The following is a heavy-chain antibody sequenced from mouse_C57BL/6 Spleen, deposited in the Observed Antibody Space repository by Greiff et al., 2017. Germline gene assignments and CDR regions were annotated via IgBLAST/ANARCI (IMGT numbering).Heavy chain of an antibody. Sequence: EVQRVESGGGLVKPGGSLKLSCAASGFTFSSYAMSWVRQTPEKRLEWVATISDGGSYTYYPDNVKGRFTISRDNAKNNLYLQMSHLKSEDTAMYYCARGDGSSWDYWGQGTTLTVSS. CDR2: ISDGGSYT. D-gene: IGHD1-1*01. CDR3: ARGDGSSWDY. J-gene: IGHJ2*01. V-gene: IGHV5-4*01. CDR1: GFTFSSYA.